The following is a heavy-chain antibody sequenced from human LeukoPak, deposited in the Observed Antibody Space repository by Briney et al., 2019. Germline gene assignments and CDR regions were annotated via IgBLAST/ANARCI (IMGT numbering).Heavy chain of an antibody. CDR1: GFTFGSYS. D-gene: IGHD3-22*01. CDR2: ISSSSSSTI. V-gene: IGHV3-48*01. CDR3: ARDLSLATGVITTASIGY. J-gene: IGHJ4*02. Sequence: PGGSLRLSCAASGFTFGSYSMNWVRQAPGKGLEWLSYISSSSSSTIYYADSVKGRFTISRDNAKNSLYLQMNSLRAEDTAVYYCARDLSLATGVITTASIGYWGQGTLVTVSS.